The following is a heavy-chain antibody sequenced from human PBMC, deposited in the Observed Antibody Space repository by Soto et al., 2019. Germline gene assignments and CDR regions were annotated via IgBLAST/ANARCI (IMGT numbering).Heavy chain of an antibody. Sequence: ASVKVSCKASVSTFTSSAMQWVRQARGQRLEWIGWIDVGSGNTKYSQKFQERVTITRDTSTSTAYMELSSLRSEDTAVYYCARDAGYSSGWYKAYYGMDVWGQGTTVTVSS. D-gene: IGHD6-19*01. J-gene: IGHJ6*02. CDR2: IDVGSGNT. CDR1: VSTFTSSA. V-gene: IGHV1-58*02. CDR3: ARDAGYSSGWYKAYYGMDV.